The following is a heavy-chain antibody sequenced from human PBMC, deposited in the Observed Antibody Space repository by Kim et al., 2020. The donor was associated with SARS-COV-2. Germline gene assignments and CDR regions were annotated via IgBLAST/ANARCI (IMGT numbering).Heavy chain of an antibody. V-gene: IGHV4-34*01. CDR3: ARVSNNITMIVVVRDLNWFDP. Sequence: SETLSLTCAVYGGSFSGYYWSWIRQPPGKGLEWIGEINHSGSTNYNPSLKSRVTISVDTSKNQFSLKLSSVTAADTAVYYCARVSNNITMIVVVRDLNWFDPWGQGTLVTVSS. CDR1: GGSFSGYY. D-gene: IGHD3-22*01. CDR2: INHSGST. J-gene: IGHJ5*02.